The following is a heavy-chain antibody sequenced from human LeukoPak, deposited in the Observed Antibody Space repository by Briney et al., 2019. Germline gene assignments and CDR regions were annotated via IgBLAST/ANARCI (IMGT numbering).Heavy chain of an antibody. Sequence: SETLSLTCTVSGGSISSGGYYWSWIRQHPGKGLEWIGYIYYSGSTYYNPSLKSRVTISVDTSKNQFSLKLSSVTAADTAVYYCARGRWGSSGSTSGGPLRYWGQGTLVTVSS. CDR2: IYYSGST. J-gene: IGHJ4*02. V-gene: IGHV4-31*03. D-gene: IGHD6-19*01. CDR3: ARGRWGSSGSTSGGPLRY. CDR1: GGSISSGGYY.